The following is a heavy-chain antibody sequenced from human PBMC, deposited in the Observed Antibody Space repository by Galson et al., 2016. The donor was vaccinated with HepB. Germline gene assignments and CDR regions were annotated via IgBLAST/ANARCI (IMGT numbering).Heavy chain of an antibody. CDR2: TSFDGYNK. Sequence: SLRLSCAASGFTFSTSAMHWVRQAPGKGLERVSLTSFDGYNKYYADSVKGRFTISRDNSKNTLYLQMNSLRAEDTAVYYCAKSEWGYNLDFWGQGTLVTVSS. CDR1: GFTFSTSA. V-gene: IGHV3-30*04. D-gene: IGHD5-24*01. CDR3: AKSEWGYNLDF. J-gene: IGHJ4*02.